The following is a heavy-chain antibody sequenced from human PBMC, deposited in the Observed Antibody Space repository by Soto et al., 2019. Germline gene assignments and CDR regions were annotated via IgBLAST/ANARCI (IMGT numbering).Heavy chain of an antibody. CDR2: IYYSGST. D-gene: IGHD6-13*01. Sequence: QLQLQESGPGLVKPSETLSLTCTVSGGSISSSSYYWGWIRQPPGKGLEGIGSIYYSGSTYYNPSLKSRVTISVDTSKNQFSLKLSSVTAADTAVYYCARQRIGSSWYVDYWGQGTLVTVSS. CDR3: ARQRIGSSWYVDY. V-gene: IGHV4-39*01. J-gene: IGHJ4*02. CDR1: GGSISSSSYY.